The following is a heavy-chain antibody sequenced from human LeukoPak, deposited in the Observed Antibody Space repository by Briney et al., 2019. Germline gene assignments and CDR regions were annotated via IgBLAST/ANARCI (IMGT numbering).Heavy chain of an antibody. CDR3: ARGRAVTGSTVIDY. Sequence: GGSLRLSCAASGFTFSSHSMNWVRQAPGKGLEWVSSFGTRSSSIYYSDSVKGRFTISRDNSKNTLYLQMNSLRPEDTAVFHCARGRAVTGSTVIDYWGQGTLVTVSS. CDR1: GFTFSSHS. CDR2: FGTRSSSI. D-gene: IGHD6-19*01. J-gene: IGHJ4*02. V-gene: IGHV3-21*01.